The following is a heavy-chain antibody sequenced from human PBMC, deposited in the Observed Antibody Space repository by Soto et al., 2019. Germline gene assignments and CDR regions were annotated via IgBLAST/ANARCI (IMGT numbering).Heavy chain of an antibody. CDR2: TYYRSKWYN. CDR3: VRVSCSSASCYRYYEGMDV. CDR1: GDSVSSNSVS. V-gene: IGHV6-1*01. J-gene: IGHJ6*02. D-gene: IGHD2-2*01. Sequence: QVQLQQSGPGLVKPSQTLSLTCAISGDSVSSNSVSWNWIRQSPSRGLEWLGRTYYRSKWYNDYAVSVKSRISINPDTSKNHFSLQLNSVTPEDTALYYCVRVSCSSASCYRYYEGMDVWGQGTTVTVSS.